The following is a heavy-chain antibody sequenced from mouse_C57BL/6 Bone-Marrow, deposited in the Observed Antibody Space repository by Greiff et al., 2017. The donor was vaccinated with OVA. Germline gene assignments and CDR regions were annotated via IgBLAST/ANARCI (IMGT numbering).Heavy chain of an antibody. J-gene: IGHJ1*03. CDR2: ISSGSSTI. CDR3: ARINYWYFDV. Sequence: EVQGVESGGGLVKPGGSLKLSCAASGFTFSDYGMHWVRQAPEQGLEWVAYISSGSSTIYYADTVKGRFTISRDNAKNTLFLQMTSLRSEDTAMYYCARINYWYFDVWGTGTTVTVSS. V-gene: IGHV5-17*01. CDR1: GFTFSDYG.